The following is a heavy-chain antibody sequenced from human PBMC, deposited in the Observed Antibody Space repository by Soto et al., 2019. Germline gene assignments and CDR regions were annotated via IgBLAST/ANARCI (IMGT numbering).Heavy chain of an antibody. Sequence: QVQLVQSGAEVKKPGSSVKVSCKDSGGTFSSYAISWVRQAPGQGLEWMGGISPIFGTANYAQKLQGRVTITADESTSTAYMELSSLRSEDTAVYYCAREGRVWYGRDYYYGMDVWVQGTTVTVSS. V-gene: IGHV1-69*01. J-gene: IGHJ6*02. CDR1: GGTFSSYA. D-gene: IGHD6-13*01. CDR3: AREGRVWYGRDYYYGMDV. CDR2: ISPIFGTA.